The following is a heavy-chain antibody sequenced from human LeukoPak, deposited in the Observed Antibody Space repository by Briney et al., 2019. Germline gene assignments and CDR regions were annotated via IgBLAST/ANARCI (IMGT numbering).Heavy chain of an antibody. Sequence: GGSLRLSCAASGFTISSYSMNWVRQAPGKGLEWVSSISSSSSYIYYADSVKGRFTISRDNAKNSLYLQMNSLRAEDTAVYYCAREEHSSGWYVFPMDYWGQGTLVTVSS. D-gene: IGHD6-19*01. CDR3: AREEHSSGWYVFPMDY. J-gene: IGHJ4*02. V-gene: IGHV3-21*01. CDR2: ISSSSSYI. CDR1: GFTISSYS.